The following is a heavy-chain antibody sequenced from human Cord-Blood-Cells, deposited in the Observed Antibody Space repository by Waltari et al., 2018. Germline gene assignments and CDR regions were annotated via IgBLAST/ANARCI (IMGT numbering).Heavy chain of an antibody. J-gene: IGHJ3*02. CDR1: GYTFTSYD. Sequence: QVQLVQSGAEVKKPGASVKVSCKASGYTFTSYDINWVRQATGQGLEWMGWMNPNSGNTGYAQKFQGRGTITRNTSISTAYMELSSLRSEDTAVYYCARKVTYYDFWSGYWSAFDIWGQGTMVTVSS. D-gene: IGHD3-3*01. V-gene: IGHV1-8*03. CDR2: MNPNSGNT. CDR3: ARKVTYYDFWSGYWSAFDI.